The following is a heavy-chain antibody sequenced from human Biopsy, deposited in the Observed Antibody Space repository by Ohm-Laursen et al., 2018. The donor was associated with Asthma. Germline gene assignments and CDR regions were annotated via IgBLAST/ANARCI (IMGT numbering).Heavy chain of an antibody. CDR2: IMTVFGTT. Sequence: SSVKVSCKVPGGTFSNFSISWVRQAPGQGLEWLGGIMTVFGTTNYAQKFQGRVTITADESTSTAYMEVTSLRSEDTAIYYCARCQVGYSSGWSLLLKKIYYSGMDVWGQGTAVTVSS. J-gene: IGHJ6*02. CDR1: GGTFSNFS. CDR3: ARCQVGYSSGWSLLLKKIYYSGMDV. V-gene: IGHV1-69*01. D-gene: IGHD6-19*01.